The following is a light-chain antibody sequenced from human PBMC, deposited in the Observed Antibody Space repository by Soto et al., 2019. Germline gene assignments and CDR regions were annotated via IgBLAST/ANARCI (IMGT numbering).Light chain of an antibody. CDR1: SSDIGGYNY. Sequence: QSVLPQPASVSGSPGQSITISCTGTSSDIGGYNYVSWYQQHPDKAPKLMIYDVSSRPSGVSTRFSASKSGNTASLTISGLQAEDEADYYCSSYTSSSALVFGTGTKVTVL. CDR3: SSYTSSSALV. CDR2: DVS. J-gene: IGLJ1*01. V-gene: IGLV2-14*03.